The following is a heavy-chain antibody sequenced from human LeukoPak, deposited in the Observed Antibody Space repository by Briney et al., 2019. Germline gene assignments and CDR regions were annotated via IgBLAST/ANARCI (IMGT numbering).Heavy chain of an antibody. Sequence: SETLSLTCAVYGGSFSGYYWGWIRQPPGKGLEWIGEINHSGSTNYNPSLKSRVTISVDTSKNQFSLKLSSVTAADTAVYYCARGRIRISGYSYGYGRGPHFDYWGQGTLVTVSS. CDR2: INHSGST. CDR3: ARGRIRISGYSYGYGRGPHFDY. V-gene: IGHV4-34*01. J-gene: IGHJ4*02. D-gene: IGHD5-18*01. CDR1: GGSFSGYY.